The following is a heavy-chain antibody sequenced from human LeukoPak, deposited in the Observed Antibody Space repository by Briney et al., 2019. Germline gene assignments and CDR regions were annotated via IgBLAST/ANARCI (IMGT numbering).Heavy chain of an antibody. CDR3: ARKLAMDV. CDR1: GYTFTTYD. Sequence: GASVKVSCKASGYTFTTYDINWVRQATGQGLEWMGWMNPNSGNTGYAQKFRGRVTMTRNTSISTAYMELTSLRSEDTATYFCARKLAMDVWGQGTTATVSS. V-gene: IGHV1-8*01. CDR2: MNPNSGNT. J-gene: IGHJ6*02.